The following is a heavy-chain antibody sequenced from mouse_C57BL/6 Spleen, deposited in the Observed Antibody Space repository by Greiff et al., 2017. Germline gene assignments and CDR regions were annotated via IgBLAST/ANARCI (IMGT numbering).Heavy chain of an antibody. V-gene: IGHV1-55*01. D-gene: IGHD1-1*01. CDR1: GYTFTSYW. Sequence: QVQLQQPGAELVKPGASVKMSCKASGYTFTSYWITWVKQRPGQGLEWIGDIYPGSGSTNYNEKFKSKATLTVDTSSSTAYMQLSSLTSEDSAVYYCASPHYDGSSPYYAMDYWGQGTSVTVSS. CDR2: IYPGSGST. J-gene: IGHJ4*01. CDR3: ASPHYDGSSPYYAMDY.